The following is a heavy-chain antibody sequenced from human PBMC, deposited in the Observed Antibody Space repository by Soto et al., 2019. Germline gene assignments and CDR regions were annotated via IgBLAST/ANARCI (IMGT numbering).Heavy chain of an antibody. Sequence: EVQLVESGGGLVKPGGSLRLSCAASGFTFSSYSMNWVRQAPGKGLEWVSSISSSSSYIYYADSVKGRFTISRDNAKNSLNLQMNSLRAEDTAVYYCARSPSGYYEEYFQHWGQGTLVTVSS. J-gene: IGHJ1*01. D-gene: IGHD3-22*01. CDR3: ARSPSGYYEEYFQH. V-gene: IGHV3-21*01. CDR1: GFTFSSYS. CDR2: ISSSSSYI.